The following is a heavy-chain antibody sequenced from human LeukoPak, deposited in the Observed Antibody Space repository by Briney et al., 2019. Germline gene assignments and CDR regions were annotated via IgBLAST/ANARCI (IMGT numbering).Heavy chain of an antibody. Sequence: NPSETLSLTCTVSGGSISSYYWSWIRQPPGKGLEWIGYIYTSGSTSYNPSLRGRVTMSVDTSKNQFSLKLSSVTAADTAVYYCARVAGFGDYVFSWYFDLWGRGTLVTVSS. V-gene: IGHV4-4*08. CDR3: ARVAGFGDYVFSWYFDL. CDR2: IYTSGST. D-gene: IGHD4-17*01. CDR1: GGSISSYY. J-gene: IGHJ2*01.